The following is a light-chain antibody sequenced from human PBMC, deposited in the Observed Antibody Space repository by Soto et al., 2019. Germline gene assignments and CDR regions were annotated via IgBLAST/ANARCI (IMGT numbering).Light chain of an antibody. CDR2: GAS. Sequence: EILMTQSPATLSVSPGEGATLSCRASQSVSSNLAWYQHKPGQAPTLLIYGASTRATGIPASFSGSGSGTEFTLTISSLQSEDFAVYYCHQYNNWPFTFGQGTRLEIK. CDR1: QSVSSN. J-gene: IGKJ2*01. V-gene: IGKV3-15*01. CDR3: HQYNNWPFT.